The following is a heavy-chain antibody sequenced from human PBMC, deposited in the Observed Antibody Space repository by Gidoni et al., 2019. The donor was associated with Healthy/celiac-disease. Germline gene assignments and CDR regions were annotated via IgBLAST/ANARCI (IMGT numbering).Heavy chain of an antibody. CDR3: AKCRFLEWLWDNY. V-gene: IGHV3-23*01. J-gene: IGHJ4*02. D-gene: IGHD3-3*01. CDR2: ISGSGGST. CDR1: GSPFSSYA. Sequence: EVQLFASGGGLVQPAGSRSPSCAASGSPFSSYAMSWVRQAPGKGLEWVSAISGSGGSTYYADAVKGRFTISRDNSKNTLYLQMNSLRAEDTAVYYCAKCRFLEWLWDNYWGQGTLVTVSS.